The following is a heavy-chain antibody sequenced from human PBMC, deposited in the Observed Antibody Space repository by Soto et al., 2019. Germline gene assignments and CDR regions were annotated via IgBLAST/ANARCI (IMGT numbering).Heavy chain of an antibody. D-gene: IGHD2-21*02. J-gene: IGHJ4*02. CDR2: IIPSGGST. V-gene: IGHV1-46*02. CDR1: GGTSNSYA. Sequence: GASVKVSCKASGGTSNSYAIDWVRQAPGQGLEWMGIIIPSGGSTNYAQKLQGRVTMTRDTSTSTVYMELSSLRSEDTAMYYCARGGGDCYSALCTVDYWGQGTLVTVSS. CDR3: ARGGGDCYSALCTVDY.